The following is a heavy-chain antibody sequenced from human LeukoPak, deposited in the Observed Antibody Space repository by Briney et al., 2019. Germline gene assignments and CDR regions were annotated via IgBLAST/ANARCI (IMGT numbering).Heavy chain of an antibody. CDR3: ARMSSTWGTGAFDI. Sequence: GASVKVSCKASGYTFTSYAMHWVRQAPGQGLEWMGWINAGNGNTKYSQKFQGRVTITRDTSASTAYMELSSLRSEDTAVYYCARMSSTWGTGAFDIWGQGTMVTVSS. J-gene: IGHJ3*02. D-gene: IGHD6-13*01. V-gene: IGHV1-3*01. CDR2: INAGNGNT. CDR1: GYTFTSYA.